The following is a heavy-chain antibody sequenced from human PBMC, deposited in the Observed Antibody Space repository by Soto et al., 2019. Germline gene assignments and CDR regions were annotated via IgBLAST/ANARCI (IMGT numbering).Heavy chain of an antibody. CDR2: INHSGST. CDR3: AREYCSGGSCYVVDY. CDR1: GGSFSGYY. V-gene: IGHV4-34*01. J-gene: IGHJ4*02. Sequence: QVQLQQWGAGLLKPSETLSLTCAVYGGSFSGYYWSWIRQPPGKGLEWIGEINHSGSTNYNPSLKGRVTISVDTSKNQFSLKLSSVTAADTAVYYCAREYCSGGSCYVVDYWGQGTLVTVSS. D-gene: IGHD2-15*01.